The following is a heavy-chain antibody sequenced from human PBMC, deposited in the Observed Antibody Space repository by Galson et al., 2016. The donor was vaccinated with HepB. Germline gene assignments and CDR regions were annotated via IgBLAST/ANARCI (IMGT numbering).Heavy chain of an antibody. CDR1: GFTFSSYN. CDR3: ARNYDFWSGYSIDYYYGMDV. D-gene: IGHD3-3*01. Sequence: SLRLSCAASGFTFSSYNMNWVRQAPGKGLEWVSCISDSGTYIYYADSVKGRFTISRDNAKNSLYLQMNSLRAEDTAVYYCARNYDFWSGYSIDYYYGMDVWGQGTTVTVSS. V-gene: IGHV3-21*01. CDR2: ISDSGTYI. J-gene: IGHJ6*02.